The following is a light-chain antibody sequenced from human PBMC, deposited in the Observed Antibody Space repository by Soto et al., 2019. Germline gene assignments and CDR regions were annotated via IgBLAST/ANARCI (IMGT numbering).Light chain of an antibody. CDR3: QQHGSSPWT. CDR2: GAS. Sequence: EIVLTQSPGTLSLSPGERANLSCRASQSVSSSYLAWYQQKPGQAPRLLIYGASSRATGIPDRFSGSGSGTDFTLTISRLEPEDFAVYYCQQHGSSPWTFGQGTKV. CDR1: QSVSSSY. V-gene: IGKV3-20*01. J-gene: IGKJ1*01.